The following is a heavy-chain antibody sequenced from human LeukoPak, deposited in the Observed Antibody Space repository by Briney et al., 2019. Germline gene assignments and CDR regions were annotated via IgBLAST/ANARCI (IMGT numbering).Heavy chain of an antibody. J-gene: IGHJ5*02. V-gene: IGHV1-18*01. CDR1: GYTFTSYG. Sequence: ASVKVSCKASGYTFTSYGISWVRQAPGQGLEWMGWISAYNGNTNYAQKLQGRVTMTTDTSTSTAYMELRSLRSDDTAVYYCAREWSSSWYLFSHGGFDPWGQGTLVTVSS. CDR3: AREWSSSWYLFSHGGFDP. D-gene: IGHD6-13*01. CDR2: ISAYNGNT.